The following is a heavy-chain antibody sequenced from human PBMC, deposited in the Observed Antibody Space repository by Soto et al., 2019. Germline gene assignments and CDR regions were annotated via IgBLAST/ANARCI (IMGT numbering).Heavy chain of an antibody. J-gene: IGHJ6*02. Sequence: SVKVSCKASRGTFSSYAISWVRQAPGQGLEWMGGIIPIFGTANYAQKFQGRVTITADESTSTAYMELSSLRSEDTAVYYCASKEGLYYGMDVWGQGTTVTVSS. CDR2: IIPIFGTA. CDR1: RGTFSSYA. CDR3: ASKEGLYYGMDV. V-gene: IGHV1-69*13.